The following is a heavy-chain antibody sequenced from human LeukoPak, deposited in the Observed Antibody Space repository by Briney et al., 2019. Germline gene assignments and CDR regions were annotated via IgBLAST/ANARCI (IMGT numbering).Heavy chain of an antibody. V-gene: IGHV3-9*01. D-gene: IGHD6-13*01. Sequence: GGSLRLSCAASGFTFDDYAMHWVRQAPGKGLEWVSGISWNSGSIGYADSVKGRFTISRDNAKNSLYLQMNSLRAEDTALYYCAKDTDGAAAGTTWGHWGQGTLVTVSS. CDR2: ISWNSGSI. J-gene: IGHJ4*02. CDR1: GFTFDDYA. CDR3: AKDTDGAAAGTTWGH.